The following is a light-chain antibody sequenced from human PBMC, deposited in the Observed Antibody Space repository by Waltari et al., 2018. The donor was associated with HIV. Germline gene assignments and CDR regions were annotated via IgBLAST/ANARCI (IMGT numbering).Light chain of an antibody. V-gene: IGLV2-14*01. Sequence: QSALTQPASVSGSPGQSITISCTGTTSDVGGKNYVSWYQKHPRKAPKLLIYDVSIRPSGVSNRFAGSKSGNTASLTISGLQAEDEADYYCRSYTRSSTLFGGGTKLTVL. CDR3: RSYTRSSTL. CDR2: DVS. CDR1: TSDVGGKNY. J-gene: IGLJ2*01.